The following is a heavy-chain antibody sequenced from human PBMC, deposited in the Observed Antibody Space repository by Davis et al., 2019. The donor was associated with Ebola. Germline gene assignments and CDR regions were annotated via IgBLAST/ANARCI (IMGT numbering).Heavy chain of an antibody. CDR3: ASRHDY. CDR1: GFTFSSYW. Sequence: GGSLRLSCAGSGFTFSSYWMSWVRQAPGKGLEWVANIKQDGSEKYYVDSVKGRFTISRDNAKNSLYLQMNSLRDEDTAVYYCASRHDYWGQGTLVTVSS. J-gene: IGHJ4*02. CDR2: IKQDGSEK. V-gene: IGHV3-7*01.